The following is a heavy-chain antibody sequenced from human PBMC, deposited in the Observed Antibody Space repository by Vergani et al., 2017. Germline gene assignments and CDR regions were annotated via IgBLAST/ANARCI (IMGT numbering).Heavy chain of an antibody. V-gene: IGHV1-58*02. D-gene: IGHD5-18*01. CDR3: AAESKNTYGYHY. CDR1: GFTFTSSA. Sequence: QMQLVPSGPEVKKPGTSVKVSCKASGFTFTSSAMQWVRQARGQRLEWIGWIVVGSGNTNYAQKFQERVTITRDMSTSTAYMELSSLRSDDTAVYYCAAESKNTYGYHYWGQGTLVTVSS. CDR2: IVVGSGNT. J-gene: IGHJ4*02.